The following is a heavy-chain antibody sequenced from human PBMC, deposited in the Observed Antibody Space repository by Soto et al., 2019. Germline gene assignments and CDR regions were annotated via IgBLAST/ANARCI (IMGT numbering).Heavy chain of an antibody. Sequence: ASVKVSCKASGYTFIRYAMYWVRQAPGQRLEWMGWINVDNGKTKYSQKFQGRVTITRDTSASTVYMELISLRSEDTAVYYRVREGVSGSYLVWFDPWGQGTLVTVSS. D-gene: IGHD1-26*01. CDR3: VREGVSGSYLVWFDP. CDR1: GYTFIRYA. J-gene: IGHJ5*02. CDR2: INVDNGKT. V-gene: IGHV1-3*01.